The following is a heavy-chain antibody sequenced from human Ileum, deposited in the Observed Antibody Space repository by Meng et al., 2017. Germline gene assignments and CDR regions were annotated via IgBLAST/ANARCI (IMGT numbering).Heavy chain of an antibody. CDR3: ARGWYYDYVWGSYRDHMFDY. CDR2: INHSGST. D-gene: IGHD3-16*02. Sequence: QVPLQQWGAGLLKPSEHLLLTGAVYGGSFSGYYWSWIRQPTGKGLEWIGEINHSGSTNYNPSLKSRVTISVDTSKNQFSLKLSSVTAADTAVYYCARGWYYDYVWGSYRDHMFDYWGQGTLVTVSS. J-gene: IGHJ4*02. V-gene: IGHV4-34*01. CDR1: GGSFSGYY.